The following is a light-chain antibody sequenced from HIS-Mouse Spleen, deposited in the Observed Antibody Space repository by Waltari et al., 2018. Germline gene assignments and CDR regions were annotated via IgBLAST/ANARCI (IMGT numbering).Light chain of an antibody. CDR2: EGS. J-gene: IGLJ3*02. CDR1: SRDVGSYNL. V-gene: IGLV2-23*01. CDR3: CSYAGSSTWV. Sequence: QSALTQPASVSGSPGPSITISCPGTSRDVGSYNLVPWYQQHPGKAPKLMIYEGSKRPSGVSNRFSGSKSGNTASLTISGLQAEDEADYYCCSYAGSSTWVFGGGTKLTVL.